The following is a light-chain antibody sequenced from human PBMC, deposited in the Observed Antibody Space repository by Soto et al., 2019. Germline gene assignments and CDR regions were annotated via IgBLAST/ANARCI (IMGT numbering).Light chain of an antibody. CDR2: EVN. CDR3: YSYAGSYIYYV. CDR1: SSDVGNYNL. Sequence: QSVLTQPASLSGSPGQSIAISCTGTSSDVGNYNLVSWYQQHPGKAPRLMIFEVNKRPPGVSDRFSGSKSGNTASLTISGLQADDEADYYCYSYAGSYIYYVFGAGTKVTVL. J-gene: IGLJ1*01. V-gene: IGLV2-23*02.